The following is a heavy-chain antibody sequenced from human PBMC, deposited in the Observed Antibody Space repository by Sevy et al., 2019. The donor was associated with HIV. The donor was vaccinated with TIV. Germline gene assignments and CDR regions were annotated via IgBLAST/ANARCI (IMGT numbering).Heavy chain of an antibody. J-gene: IGHJ3*02. CDR2: ISGSGGST. V-gene: IGHV3-23*01. CDR1: GFTFSSYA. Sequence: GGSLRLSCAASGFTFSSYAMSWVRQSPGKGLEWVSAISGSGGSTYYADSVKGRFTISRDNSKNTLYLQMNSLRAEDTAVYYCAKDHSITILVVTHAFDIWGQGTMVTVSS. CDR3: AKDHSITILVVTHAFDI. D-gene: IGHD3-22*01.